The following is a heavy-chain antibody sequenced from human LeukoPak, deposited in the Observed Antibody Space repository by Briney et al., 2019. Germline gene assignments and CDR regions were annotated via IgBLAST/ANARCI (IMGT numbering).Heavy chain of an antibody. CDR1: GDSITTDYY. CDR3: ARDRLGGFDN. J-gene: IGHJ4*02. Sequence: SETLSLTCSVSGDSITTDYYWGWIRQPPGKGLEWIASMFHSGATYYNPSLKSRLTISVDTSNNQFSLKLTSLTAADTAVYYCARDRLGGFDNWGQGTLVTVSS. D-gene: IGHD2-15*01. CDR2: MFHSGAT. V-gene: IGHV4-38-2*02.